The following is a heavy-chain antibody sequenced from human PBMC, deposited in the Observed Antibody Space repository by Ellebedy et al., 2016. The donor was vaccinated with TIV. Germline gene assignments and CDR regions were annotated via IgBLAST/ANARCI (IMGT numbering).Heavy chain of an antibody. V-gene: IGHV3-23*01. CDR2: IGASGAIT. D-gene: IGHD1-26*01. CDR3: AKAGRGTTPRYFDF. Sequence: GGSLRLSCAASGITFSSYPMSWVRQAPGKGLEWVSAIGASGAITSYADSLKGRFTISRDNSKNTLYLQMNSLRAEDTAFYYCAKAGRGTTPRYFDFWGQGTLVTVSS. J-gene: IGHJ4*02. CDR1: GITFSSYP.